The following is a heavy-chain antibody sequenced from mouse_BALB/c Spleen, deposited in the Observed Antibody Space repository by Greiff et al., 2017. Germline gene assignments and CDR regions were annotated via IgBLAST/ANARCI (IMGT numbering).Heavy chain of an antibody. Sequence: DVMLVESGGGLVQPGGSLKLSCAASGFDFSRYWMSWVRQAPGKGLEWIGEINPDSSTINYTPSLKDKFIISRDNAKNTLYLQMSKVRSEDTALYYCARPIYYYGSSYFDYWGQGTTLTVSS. CDR2: INPDSSTI. CDR3: ARPIYYYGSSYFDY. D-gene: IGHD1-1*01. CDR1: GFDFSRYW. V-gene: IGHV4-1*02. J-gene: IGHJ2*01.